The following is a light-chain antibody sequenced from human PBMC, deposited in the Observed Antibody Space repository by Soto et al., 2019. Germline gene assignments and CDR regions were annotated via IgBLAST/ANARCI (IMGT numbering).Light chain of an antibody. V-gene: IGKV3-20*01. J-gene: IGKJ1*01. Sequence: ELVLMQYQRKLALSPGGIATLACRASQSVGSSYLAWYQQKPGQAPRLLIYGASSRATGIPDRFSGSGSGTDFTLTICRLEPEDFAVYYCQQYDSSRTFGQGTKVDIK. CDR3: QQYDSSRT. CDR2: GAS. CDR1: QSVGSSY.